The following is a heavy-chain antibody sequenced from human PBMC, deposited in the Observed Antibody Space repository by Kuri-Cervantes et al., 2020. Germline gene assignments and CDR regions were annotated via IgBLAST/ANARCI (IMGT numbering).Heavy chain of an antibody. Sequence: GESLKISCAASGFTFSSYSMNWVRQAPGEGLEWVSSISSSSSYIYYADSVKGRFTISRDNAKNSLYLQMNSLRVEDTAVYYCAGDRTYSSGWNWFDPWGQGTLVTVSS. D-gene: IGHD6-19*01. CDR1: GFTFSSYS. CDR3: AGDRTYSSGWNWFDP. V-gene: IGHV3-21*01. J-gene: IGHJ5*02. CDR2: ISSSSSYI.